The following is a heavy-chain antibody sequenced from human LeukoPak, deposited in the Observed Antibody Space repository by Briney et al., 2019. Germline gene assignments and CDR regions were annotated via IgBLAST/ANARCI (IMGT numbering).Heavy chain of an antibody. CDR1: GGSFSGYY. CDR3: ARGRSMGITMIVVVIPFDY. V-gene: IGHV4-34*01. D-gene: IGHD3-22*01. CDR2: INHSGST. Sequence: SETLSLTCAVYGGSFSGYYWSWLRQPPGKGLEWIGEINHSGSTNYNPSLKSRVTISVDTSKNQFSLKLSSVTAADTAVYYCARGRSMGITMIVVVIPFDYWGQGTLVTVSS. J-gene: IGHJ4*02.